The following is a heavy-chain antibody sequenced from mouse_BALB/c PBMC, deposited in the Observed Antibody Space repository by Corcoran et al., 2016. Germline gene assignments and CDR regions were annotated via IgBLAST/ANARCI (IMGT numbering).Heavy chain of an antibody. D-gene: IGHD1-1*01. J-gene: IGHJ1*01. Sequence: EVQLLETGGGLVQPGGSRGLSCEGSGFTFSGFWMSWVRQTPGKTLEWIGDINSNGSAINYAPSIKDRFTIFRDNDKSTLYLQMSNVRSEDTATYFCMIYSSYWYFDVWGAWTTVTVSS. CDR2: INSNGSAI. CDR1: GFTFSGFW. V-gene: IGHV11-2*02. CDR3: MIYSSYWYFDV.